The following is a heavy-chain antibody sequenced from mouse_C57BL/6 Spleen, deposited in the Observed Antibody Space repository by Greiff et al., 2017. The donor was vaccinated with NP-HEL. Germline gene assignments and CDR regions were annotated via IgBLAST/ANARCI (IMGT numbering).Heavy chain of an antibody. J-gene: IGHJ2*01. V-gene: IGHV3-8*01. Sequence: EVKLVESGPGLAKPSQTLSLTCSVTGYSITSDYWNWIRKFPGNKLEYMGYISYSGSTYYNPSLKSRISITRDTSKKQYYLQLNSVTPEDTATYYCARGGTGTPYYVDYWGQGTTLTVSS. CDR3: ARGGTGTPYYVDY. CDR1: GYSITSDY. D-gene: IGHD4-1*01. CDR2: ISYSGST.